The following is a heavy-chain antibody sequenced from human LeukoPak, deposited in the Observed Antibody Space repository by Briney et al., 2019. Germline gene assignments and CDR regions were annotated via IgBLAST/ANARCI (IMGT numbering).Heavy chain of an antibody. J-gene: IGHJ4*02. D-gene: IGHD3-3*01. CDR3: AKVGNTGFLQDY. V-gene: IGHV3-23*01. Sequence: GGSLRLSCAASGFTFSSYAMSWVRQAPGKGLEWVSAISGSGGSTYYADSVKGRLTTSRDNSKNTLYLQMNSLRAEDTAVYYCAKVGNTGFLQDYWGQGTLVTVSS. CDR2: ISGSGGST. CDR1: GFTFSSYA.